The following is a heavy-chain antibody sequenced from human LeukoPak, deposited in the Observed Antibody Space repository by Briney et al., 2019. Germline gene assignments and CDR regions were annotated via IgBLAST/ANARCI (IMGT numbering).Heavy chain of an antibody. Sequence: AGGSLRLSCAASGFTVSSNYMSWVRQAPGKGLEWVSVIYSGGSTYYADSVKGRFTISRDNSKNTLYLQMNSLRAEDTAVYYCAKKGPQWLDAFDIWGQGTMVTVSS. V-gene: IGHV3-66*01. D-gene: IGHD6-19*01. CDR2: IYSGGST. J-gene: IGHJ3*02. CDR3: AKKGPQWLDAFDI. CDR1: GFTVSSNY.